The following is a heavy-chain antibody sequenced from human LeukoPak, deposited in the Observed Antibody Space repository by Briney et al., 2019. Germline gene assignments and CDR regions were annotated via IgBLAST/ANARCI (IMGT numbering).Heavy chain of an antibody. CDR3: ARTEPAPSYYFDY. CDR1: GGSISSGGYY. J-gene: IGHJ4*02. D-gene: IGHD1-14*01. CDR2: IYYSGST. V-gene: IGHV4-31*03. Sequence: SETLSLTCTVSGGSISSGGYYWSWIRQHPGKGLEWIGYIYYSGSTCYNPSLKSRVTISVDTSKNQFSLKLSSVTAADTAVYYCARTEPAPSYYFDYWGQGTLVTVSS.